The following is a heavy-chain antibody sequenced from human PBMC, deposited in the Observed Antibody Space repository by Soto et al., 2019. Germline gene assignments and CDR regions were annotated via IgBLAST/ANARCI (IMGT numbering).Heavy chain of an antibody. CDR2: VNGNGGST. Sequence: GGSLRLSXAASGFSFSNYGMTWVRQAPGKGLEWVSVVNGNGGSTYYADSVKGRFTISRDNSKNTLYLQVNSLRAEDTAVYFCAKDPTFGVGNPLDYWGQGTLVTVSS. J-gene: IGHJ4*02. D-gene: IGHD3-3*01. CDR1: GFSFSNYG. CDR3: AKDPTFGVGNPLDY. V-gene: IGHV3-23*01.